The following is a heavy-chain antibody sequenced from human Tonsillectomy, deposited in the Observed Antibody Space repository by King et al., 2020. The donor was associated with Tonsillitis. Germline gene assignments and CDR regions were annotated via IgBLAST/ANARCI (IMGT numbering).Heavy chain of an antibody. CDR3: AHSRSSYYLPGGFDI. CDR1: GFSLSTIGVG. D-gene: IGHD3-22*01. V-gene: IGHV2-5*01. J-gene: IGHJ3*02. Sequence: TLKESGPTLVKPTQTLTLTCTFSGFSLSTIGVGVGWIRQPPGKALEWLALVYWNADKRYSPSLKSRLTISKDTSKNQVVLTMTNMDPVDTATYYCAHSRSSYYLPGGFDIWGQGTLVTVSS. CDR2: VYWNADK.